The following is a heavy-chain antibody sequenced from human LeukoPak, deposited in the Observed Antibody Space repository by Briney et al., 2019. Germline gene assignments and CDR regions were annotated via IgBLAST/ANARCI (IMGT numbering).Heavy chain of an antibody. CDR1: GFTFDDYA. Sequence: GGSLRLSCAASGFTFDDYAMHWVRQAPGMGLEWVSGINWNSVDIDYAGSVKGRFTISRDNAKNSLYLQMNSLRAEDMALYYCVKAFSYDTLTGCFDYWGQGTLVTVSS. V-gene: IGHV3-9*03. J-gene: IGHJ4*02. CDR2: INWNSVDI. D-gene: IGHD3-9*01. CDR3: VKAFSYDTLTGCFDY.